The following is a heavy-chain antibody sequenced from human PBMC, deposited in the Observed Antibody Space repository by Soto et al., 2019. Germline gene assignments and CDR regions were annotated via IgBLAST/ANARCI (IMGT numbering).Heavy chain of an antibody. Sequence: EVQLVESGGGLVQPGGSLRRSCAASGFTFSSYSMNWVRKAPGKGLEWVSYTRSSSSTIYYADSVKGRFTISRDNAKTSLYLQMNSRRDEDTAVYYCARDPGYRYGPPDYWGQGTLVTVSS. V-gene: IGHV3-48*02. CDR2: TRSSSSTI. CDR3: ARDPGYRYGPPDY. J-gene: IGHJ4*02. D-gene: IGHD5-18*01. CDR1: GFTFSSYS.